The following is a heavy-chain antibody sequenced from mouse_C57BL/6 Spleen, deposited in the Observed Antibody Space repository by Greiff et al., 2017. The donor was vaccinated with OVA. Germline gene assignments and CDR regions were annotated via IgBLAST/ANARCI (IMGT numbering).Heavy chain of an antibody. Sequence: QVHVKQSGAELARPGASVKLSCKASGYTFTSYGISWVKQRTVQGLEWIGEIYPRSGNTYYNEKFKGKATLTADKSSSTAYMELRSLTSEDSAVYFCAREAAQAHYFDYWGQGTTLTVSS. CDR3: AREAAQAHYFDY. D-gene: IGHD3-2*02. CDR2: IYPRSGNT. J-gene: IGHJ2*01. V-gene: IGHV1-81*01. CDR1: GYTFTSYG.